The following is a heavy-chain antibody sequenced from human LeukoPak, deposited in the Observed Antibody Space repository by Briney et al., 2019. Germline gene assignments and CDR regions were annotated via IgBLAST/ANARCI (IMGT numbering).Heavy chain of an antibody. CDR1: RFTFSSFA. J-gene: IGHJ4*02. V-gene: IGHV3-23*01. CDR2: LSGSGGST. CDR3: AKSAYYDIFDY. D-gene: IGHD3-22*01. Sequence: GGSLRLSCAASRFTFSSFAMSWVRQAPGKGLEWVSGLSGSGGSTYYADSVKGRFTVSRDNSKSTLYLQMNSLRAEDTAVYYCAKSAYYDIFDYWGPGSQVTVSS.